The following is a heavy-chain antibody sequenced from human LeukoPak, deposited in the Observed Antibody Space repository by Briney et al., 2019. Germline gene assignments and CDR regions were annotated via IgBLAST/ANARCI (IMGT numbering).Heavy chain of an antibody. CDR3: AKDGVVATINWGIYYFDY. CDR2: ISGSGGST. D-gene: IGHD5-12*01. V-gene: IGHV3-23*01. CDR1: GFTFSSYA. J-gene: IGHJ4*02. Sequence: GGSLRLSCAASGFTFSSYAMSWVRQAPGKGLEWVSAISGSGGSTYYADSVKGRFTISRDNSKNTLYLQMNSLRAEYTAVYYCAKDGVVATINWGIYYFDYWGQGTLVTVSS.